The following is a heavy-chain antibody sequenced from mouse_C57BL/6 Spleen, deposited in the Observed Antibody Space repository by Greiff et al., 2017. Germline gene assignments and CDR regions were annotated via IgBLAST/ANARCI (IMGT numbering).Heavy chain of an antibody. Sequence: ESGPGLVKPSQSLSLTCSVTGYSITSGYYWNWIRQFPGNKLEWMGYISYDGSNNYNPSLKNRISITRDTSKNQFFLKLNSVTTEDTATYYCARSLITTVVADYFDYWGQGTTLTVSS. J-gene: IGHJ2*01. CDR3: ARSLITTVVADYFDY. CDR2: ISYDGSN. CDR1: GYSITSGYY. D-gene: IGHD1-1*01. V-gene: IGHV3-6*01.